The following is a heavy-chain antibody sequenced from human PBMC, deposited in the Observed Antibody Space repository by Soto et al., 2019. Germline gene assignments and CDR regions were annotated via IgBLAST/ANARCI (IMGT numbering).Heavy chain of an antibody. D-gene: IGHD2-2*01. Sequence: QVQLQESGPGLVKPSETLSLTCTVSGGSISSYYWSWIRQSPGKGLEWIGYIQYTGSTKSNPSLKRRVTIAVDTSRNQVSLKLSTMTAADSAVYFCARARYQLLHPYYSGMDVWGQGTTVTVSS. CDR2: IQYTGST. V-gene: IGHV4-59*01. CDR3: ARARYQLLHPYYSGMDV. J-gene: IGHJ6*02. CDR1: GGSISSYY.